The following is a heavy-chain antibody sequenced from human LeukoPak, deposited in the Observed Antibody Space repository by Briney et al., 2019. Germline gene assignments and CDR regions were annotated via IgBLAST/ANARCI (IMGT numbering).Heavy chain of an antibody. V-gene: IGHV4-30-2*01. CDR1: GGSISSCGYY. CDR3: ARHRYCGGDCYRGAFDI. Sequence: SETLSLTCTVSGGSISSCGYYWRWIRQPPGPVLEWIVYIYHSGSTYYNPSLKSRVTISVDRSKNHFSLKLSSVTAADTAVYYCARHRYCGGDCYRGAFDIWGQGTMVTVSS. J-gene: IGHJ3*02. D-gene: IGHD2-21*01. CDR2: IYHSGST.